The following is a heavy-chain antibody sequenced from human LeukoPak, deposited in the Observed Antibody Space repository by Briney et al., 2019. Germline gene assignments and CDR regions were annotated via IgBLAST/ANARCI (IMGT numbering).Heavy chain of an antibody. D-gene: IGHD3-9*01. CDR2: ISSSSSYI. CDR3: ARGYDILTAYSD. J-gene: IGHJ4*02. V-gene: IGHV3-21*04. CDR1: GFTFSSYS. Sequence: GGSLRLSCAASGFTFSSYSMNWVRQAPGKGLEWVSSISSSSSYIYYADSVKGRFTISRDNSKNTVYLQMNSLRAEDTALYYCARGYDILTAYSDWGQGTLVTVSS.